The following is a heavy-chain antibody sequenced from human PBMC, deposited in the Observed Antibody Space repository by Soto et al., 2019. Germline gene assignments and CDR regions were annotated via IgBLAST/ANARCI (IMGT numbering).Heavy chain of an antibody. CDR2: IYWDDDK. Sequence: QITLKESGPTLVKPTQPLTLTCTFSGFSLSTSGVGVGWIRQPPGKALEWLALIYWDDDKRYSPSLKSRLTITKDTSKNQVVLTMTNMDPVDTATYYCAHSPGDAVLGSYVGYWGQGTLVTVSS. CDR3: AHSPGDAVLGSYVGY. D-gene: IGHD1-26*01. V-gene: IGHV2-5*02. J-gene: IGHJ4*02. CDR1: GFSLSTSGVG.